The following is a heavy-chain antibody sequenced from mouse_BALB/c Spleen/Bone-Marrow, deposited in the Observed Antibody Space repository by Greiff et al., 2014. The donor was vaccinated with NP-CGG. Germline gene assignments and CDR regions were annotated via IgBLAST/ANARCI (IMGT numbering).Heavy chain of an antibody. D-gene: IGHD2-2*01. CDR1: GFSLTLYG. J-gene: IGHJ4*01. CDR3: ARHERGYPYAMDY. V-gene: IGHV2-6-2*01. Sequence: VKLEESGPDLVAPSQSLSITCTVSGFSLTLYGVHWVRQSPGKGLEWLVVIWSDGATTYNSALKSRLSISKDNSKSQVFLKLNSLQTDDAAMYYCARHERGYPYAMDYWGQGTSVTVSS. CDR2: IWSDGAT.